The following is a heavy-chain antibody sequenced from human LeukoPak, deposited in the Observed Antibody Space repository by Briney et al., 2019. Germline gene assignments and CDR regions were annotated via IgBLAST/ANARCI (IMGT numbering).Heavy chain of an antibody. D-gene: IGHD1-26*01. V-gene: IGHV4-4*02. J-gene: IGHJ6*03. CDR2: IYHSGST. CDR1: GGSISSSNW. CDR3: ASGRGSYSPNYYYYYYYMDV. Sequence: PSETLSLTCAVSGGSISSSNWWSWVRQPPGKGLEWIGEIYHSGSTNYNPSLKSRVTISVDKSKNQFSLKLSSVTAADTAVYYCASGRGSYSPNYYYYYYYMDVWGKGTTVTVSS.